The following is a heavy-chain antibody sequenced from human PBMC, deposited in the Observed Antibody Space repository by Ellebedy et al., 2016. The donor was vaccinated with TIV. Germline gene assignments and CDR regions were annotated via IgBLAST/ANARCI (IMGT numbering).Heavy chain of an antibody. V-gene: IGHV3-23*01. CDR3: AKGRGGGSDSSAPRYYFDY. J-gene: IGHJ4*02. CDR1: GFTFSSYA. D-gene: IGHD3-22*01. CDR2: ISNTGSRT. Sequence: GESLKISCAASGFTFSSYAMSWVRQAPGKGLEWVSTISNTGSRTYYEDSVEGRFIISRDNSKKTLYLQMNSLRADDTAVYYCAKGRGGGSDSSAPRYYFDYWGLGTLVTVSS.